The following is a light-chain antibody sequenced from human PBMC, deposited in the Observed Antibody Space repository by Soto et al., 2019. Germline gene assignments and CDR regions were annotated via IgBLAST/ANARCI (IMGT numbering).Light chain of an antibody. J-gene: IGKJ4*01. CDR2: RAS. Sequence: IVMTQSPGTLSLSPGERATLSCRASQSVSGSFLAWYQQKPGQAPRLLISRASSRATGIPDRFSGSGSGTDFTLTINRLEPEDFAVYYCQQYGSSPLTFGGGTKVEIK. CDR1: QSVSGSF. V-gene: IGKV3-20*01. CDR3: QQYGSSPLT.